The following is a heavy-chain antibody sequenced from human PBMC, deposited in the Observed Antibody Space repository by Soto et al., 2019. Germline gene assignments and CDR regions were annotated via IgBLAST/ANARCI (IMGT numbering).Heavy chain of an antibody. J-gene: IGHJ6*02. Sequence: SLTCAVYGGSFSGYYWSWIRQPPGKGLEWIGEINHSGSTNYNPSLKSRVTISVDTSKNQFSLKLSSVTAADTAVYYCARGRGMDVWGQGTTVTVSS. CDR2: INHSGST. V-gene: IGHV4-34*01. CDR1: GGSFSGYY. CDR3: ARGRGMDV.